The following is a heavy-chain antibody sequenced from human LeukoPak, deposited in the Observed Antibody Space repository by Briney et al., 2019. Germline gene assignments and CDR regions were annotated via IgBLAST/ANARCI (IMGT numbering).Heavy chain of an antibody. D-gene: IGHD2-2*01. Sequence: GGSLRLSCAASGLSFSRYWMSWVRQAPGKGLEWVANINQDGSEKYYVDSVKGRSTTSRDNAKNSLYMQMNSLRAEDTAVYYCGLYSSSQTAMDVWGQGTAVTVSS. V-gene: IGHV3-7*01. CDR1: GLSFSRYW. J-gene: IGHJ6*02. CDR3: GLYSSSQTAMDV. CDR2: INQDGSEK.